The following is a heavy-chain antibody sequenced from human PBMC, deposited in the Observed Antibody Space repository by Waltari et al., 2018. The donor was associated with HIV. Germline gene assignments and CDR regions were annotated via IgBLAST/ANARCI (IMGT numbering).Heavy chain of an antibody. D-gene: IGHD3-16*01. CDR2: INREGSST. CDR3: ASLYNYVWGSPPPVDY. Sequence: EVQLVESGGGLVQPGGSLRLSCAASGFTFSSYWMHWVRQAPGKGLVWVSRINREGSSTNDADSEKGRFTISRDNAKNTVYLQMNSLRAEDTALYYCASLYNYVWGSPPPVDYWGQGTLVTVSS. V-gene: IGHV3-74*01. J-gene: IGHJ4*02. CDR1: GFTFSSYW.